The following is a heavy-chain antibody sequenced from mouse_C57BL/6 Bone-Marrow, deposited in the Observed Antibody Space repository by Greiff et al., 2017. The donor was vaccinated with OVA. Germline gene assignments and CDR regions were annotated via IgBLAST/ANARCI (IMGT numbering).Heavy chain of an antibody. Sequence: EVKLMESGPGMVKPSQSLSLTCTVTGYSITSGYDWHWIRHFPGNKLEWMGDISYSGSTNYNPSLKSRISITHDTSKNHFFLKLNSVPTEDTATYYCARGLGPYFDYWGQGTTLTVSS. J-gene: IGHJ2*01. D-gene: IGHD4-1*01. CDR1: GYSITSGYD. V-gene: IGHV3-1*01. CDR3: ARGLGPYFDY. CDR2: ISYSGST.